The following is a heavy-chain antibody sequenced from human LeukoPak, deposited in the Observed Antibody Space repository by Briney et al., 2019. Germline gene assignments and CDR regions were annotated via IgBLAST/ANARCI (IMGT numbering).Heavy chain of an antibody. CDR2: INAGNGNT. V-gene: IGHV1-3*03. CDR3: AREVQYYSRLGYFDY. D-gene: IGHD3-10*01. Sequence: ASVKVSCKASGYTFTSYYMHWVRQAPGQRLEWMGWINAGNGNTKYSQEFQGRVTITRDTSASTAYMELSSLRSEDMAVYYCAREVQYYSRLGYFDYWGRGTLVTVSS. CDR1: GYTFTSYY. J-gene: IGHJ4*02.